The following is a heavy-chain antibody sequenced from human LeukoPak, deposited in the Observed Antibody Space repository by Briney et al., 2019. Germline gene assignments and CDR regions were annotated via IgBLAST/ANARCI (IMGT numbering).Heavy chain of an antibody. Sequence: PGGSLRLSCAASGFTFDDYGMSWVRHAPGKGLEWVSGINWNGGSTGYADSVKGRFTISRDNAKNSLYLQMNSLRAEDTALYYCARDRNARYSGSYFGYWGQGTLVTVSS. CDR2: INWNGGST. V-gene: IGHV3-20*04. J-gene: IGHJ4*02. CDR1: GFTFDDYG. CDR3: ARDRNARYSGSYFGY. D-gene: IGHD1-26*01.